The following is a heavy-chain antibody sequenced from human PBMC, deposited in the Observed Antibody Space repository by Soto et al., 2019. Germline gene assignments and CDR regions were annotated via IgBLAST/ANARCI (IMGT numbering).Heavy chain of an antibody. J-gene: IGHJ4*02. V-gene: IGHV4-34*01. CDR1: GGSFSGYY. CDR2: INHSGST. CDR3: ARGRGYY. Sequence: SETLSLTCAVYGGSFSGYYWSWIRQPPGKGLEWIGEINHSGSTNYNPSLKSRVTISVDTSKNQFSLKLSSVTAADTAVYYCARGRGYYWGQGTLVTVSS.